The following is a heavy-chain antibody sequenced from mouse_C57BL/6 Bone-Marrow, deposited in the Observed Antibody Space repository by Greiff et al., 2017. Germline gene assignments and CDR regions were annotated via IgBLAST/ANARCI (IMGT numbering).Heavy chain of an antibody. CDR2: IYPGGGYT. J-gene: IGHJ4*01. CDR3: ARDGWDAMDY. Sequence: QVQLQQSGAELVRPGTSVKMSCKASGYTFTNYWIGWAKQRPGHGLEWIGDIYPGGGYTNYNEKFKGKATLTADKSSRTAYMQFSSLTSEDSAIYYCARDGWDAMDYWGQGTSVTVSS. V-gene: IGHV1-63*01. CDR1: GYTFTNYW. D-gene: IGHD2-3*01.